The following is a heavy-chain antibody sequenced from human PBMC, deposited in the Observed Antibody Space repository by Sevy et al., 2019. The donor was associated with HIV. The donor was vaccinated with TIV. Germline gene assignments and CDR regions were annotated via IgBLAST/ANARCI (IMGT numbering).Heavy chain of an antibody. CDR3: AKDTIVVVGEALDI. J-gene: IGHJ3*02. Sequence: GGSLRLSCAVSGFTFSNYAMSWVRQAPGKALEWVSAISGRDTGTFYAESVKGRFTISRDNSKNTLYLQMNSLRAEDTAVYYCAKDTIVVVGEALDIWDRGTMVTVSS. CDR1: GFTFSNYA. D-gene: IGHD3-22*01. CDR2: ISGRDTGT. V-gene: IGHV3-23*01.